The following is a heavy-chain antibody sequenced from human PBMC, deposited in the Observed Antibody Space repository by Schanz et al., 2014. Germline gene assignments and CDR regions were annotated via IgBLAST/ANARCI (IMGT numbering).Heavy chain of an antibody. Sequence: QVQLVQSGAEVKKPGASVKVSCKASNYTFTSYGIHWVRQAPGQGLEWMGWINPYNDNTKYAENFQGRVTMTTDPSTNTAYMDLTGLRIDDTAVYFCARVVGYSSRFDPWGQGTLVTVSS. V-gene: IGHV1-18*01. CDR2: INPYNDNT. J-gene: IGHJ5*02. CDR1: NYTFTSYG. D-gene: IGHD2-2*01. CDR3: ARVVGYSSRFDP.